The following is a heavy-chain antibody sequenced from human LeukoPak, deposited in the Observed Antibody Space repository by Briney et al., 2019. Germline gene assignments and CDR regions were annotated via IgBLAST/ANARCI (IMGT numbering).Heavy chain of an antibody. CDR3: ARVFRPNWFDP. V-gene: IGHV3-66*01. D-gene: IGHD3-10*02. CDR1: GFTVTSNY. J-gene: IGHJ5*02. CDR2: IYSGGGA. Sequence: GGSLRLSCAASGFTVTSNYMSWVRQAPGKGLEWVSIIYSGGGAYYADSVKGRFTISRDNSRNTLFLQMNSLRAEDTAMYYCARVFRPNWFDPWGQGTLVTVSS.